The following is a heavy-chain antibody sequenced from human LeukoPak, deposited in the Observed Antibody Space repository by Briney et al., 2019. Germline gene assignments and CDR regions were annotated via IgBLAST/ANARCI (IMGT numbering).Heavy chain of an antibody. Sequence: SQTLSLTCAISGDSLSINSAAWNSIRQSPSRGLELLGRTYYRSKLYNDYAVAVKSRITINPDTYNTQFSLQLNSVTPEDTAVYYCASLAAAGEKGVDYWGQGTLVTVSS. CDR2: TYYRSKLYN. V-gene: IGHV6-1*01. D-gene: IGHD6-13*01. CDR1: GDSLSINSAA. CDR3: ASLAAAGEKGVDY. J-gene: IGHJ4*02.